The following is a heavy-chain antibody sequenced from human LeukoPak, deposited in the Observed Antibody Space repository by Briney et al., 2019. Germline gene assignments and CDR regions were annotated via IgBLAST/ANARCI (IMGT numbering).Heavy chain of an antibody. CDR2: IYHSGST. D-gene: IGHD2-21*02. CDR1: GGSISSGGYS. CDR3: ASRVVVVTATSFDY. J-gene: IGHJ4*02. Sequence: SETLSLTCAVSGGSISSGGYSWSWIRQPPGKGLEWIGYIYHSGSTYYNPSLKSRVTISVDRSKNQFSLKLSSVTAADTAVYYCASRVVVVTATSFDYWGQGTLVTVSS. V-gene: IGHV4-30-2*01.